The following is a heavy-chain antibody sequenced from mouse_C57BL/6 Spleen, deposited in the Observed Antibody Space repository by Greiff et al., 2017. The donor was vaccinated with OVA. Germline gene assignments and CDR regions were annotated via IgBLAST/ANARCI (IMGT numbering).Heavy chain of an antibody. CDR2: IYPGDGDT. CDR3: AAIYYGGSWFAY. CDR1: GYAFSSSW. J-gene: IGHJ3*01. D-gene: IGHD2-1*01. Sequence: VQLQQSGPELVKPGASVKISCKASGYAFSSSWMNWVKQRPGKGLEWIGRIYPGDGDTNYNGKFKGKATLTADKSSSTAYMQLSSLTSEDSTVYFCAAIYYGGSWFAYWGQGTLVTVSA. V-gene: IGHV1-82*01.